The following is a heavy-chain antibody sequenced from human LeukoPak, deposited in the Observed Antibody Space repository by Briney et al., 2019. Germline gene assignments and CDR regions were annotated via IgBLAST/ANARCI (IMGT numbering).Heavy chain of an antibody. CDR3: ARLWDSSSSLDY. Sequence: PSETLSLTCTVSGGSFSSYYWTWIRQPPGKGLGLEWIGYIYYSGGTNYNPSLKSRVTISIDTSKNQVSLKLSSVTAADTAVYYCARLWDSSSSLDYWGQGTLVTVSS. D-gene: IGHD6-6*01. V-gene: IGHV4-59*08. J-gene: IGHJ4*02. CDR2: IYYSGGT. CDR1: GGSFSSYY.